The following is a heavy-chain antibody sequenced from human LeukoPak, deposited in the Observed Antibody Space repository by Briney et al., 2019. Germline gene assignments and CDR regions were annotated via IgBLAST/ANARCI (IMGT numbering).Heavy chain of an antibody. D-gene: IGHD6-19*01. CDR1: GLTFIDYY. V-gene: IGHV3-11*01. CDR2: ISSSGSTI. CDR3: ARDPQSSGWYD. Sequence: GGSLRLSCSASGLTFIDYYMGWIRQAPRKGPEWVSYISSSGSTIYYADSVKGRFTISRDNAKNSLYLQMNSLRAEDTAVYFCARDPQSSGWYDWGQGTLVTVSS. J-gene: IGHJ4*02.